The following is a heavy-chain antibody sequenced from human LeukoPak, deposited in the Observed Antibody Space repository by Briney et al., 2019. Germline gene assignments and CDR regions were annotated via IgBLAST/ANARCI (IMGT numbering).Heavy chain of an antibody. V-gene: IGHV5-51*01. CDR2: IHVSDPHS. Sequence: GESLKISCTLSGYTFADYWIGWVRQMPGKGLEWMGIIHVSDPHSVDRPSSQGQVTISADKSINTAYLQWSSLEASDTAMYYCARAFQSNYYWEFDPGGREPWSPSPQ. CDR3: ARAFQSNYYWEFDP. J-gene: IGHJ5*02. CDR1: GYTFADYW. D-gene: IGHD3-10*01.